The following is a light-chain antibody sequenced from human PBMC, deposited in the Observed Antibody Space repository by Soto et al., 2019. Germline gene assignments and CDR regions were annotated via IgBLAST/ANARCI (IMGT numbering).Light chain of an antibody. CDR2: DVS. V-gene: IGLV2-14*03. Sequence: QSALTQPASVSGSPGQSITLSCTGTSSDSGTYNDVSWYQQHPGQAPKLMIYDVSNRPSGVSGRSSGSKSGNTASRTISGLPAVQYEDYAGYSCSTSGAASQVFGTGTKVTVL. CDR3: YSCSTSGAASQV. J-gene: IGLJ1*01. CDR1: SSDSGTYND.